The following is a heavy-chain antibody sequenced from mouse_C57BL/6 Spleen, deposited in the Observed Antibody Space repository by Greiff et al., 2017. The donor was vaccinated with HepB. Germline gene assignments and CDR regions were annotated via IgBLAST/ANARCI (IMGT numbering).Heavy chain of an antibody. J-gene: IGHJ2*01. CDR1: GFNIKDYY. V-gene: IGHV14-1*01. CDR2: IDPEDGDT. D-gene: IGHD2-3*01. CDR3: TTQVGYYNYFDY. Sequence: EVQLQQSGAELVRPGASVKLSCTASGFNIKDYYMHWVKQRPEQGLEWIGRIDPEDGDTEYAPKFQGKATMTADTSSNTAYLQLSRLTSEDTAVYYCTTQVGYYNYFDYWGQGTTLTVSS.